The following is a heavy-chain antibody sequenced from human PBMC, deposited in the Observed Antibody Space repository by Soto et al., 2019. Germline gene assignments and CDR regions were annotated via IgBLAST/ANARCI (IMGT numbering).Heavy chain of an antibody. V-gene: IGHV3-53*02. Sequence: EVQLVETGGGLIQPGGSRRLSWAASGFTFSGNYMSWVRQAPGKGLEWVSVIYNGGGTYYADSVKGRFTISRDNSKNTLYLQMNSLRAEDTAVYYCASTRGSSYDYWGQGTLVTVSS. CDR2: IYNGGGT. CDR3: ASTRGSSYDY. CDR1: GFTFSGNY. D-gene: IGHD6-6*01. J-gene: IGHJ4*02.